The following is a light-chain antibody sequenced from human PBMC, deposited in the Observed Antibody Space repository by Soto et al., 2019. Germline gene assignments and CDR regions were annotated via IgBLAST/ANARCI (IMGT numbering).Light chain of an antibody. CDR3: HQYGNSPYT. CDR1: QTVTSNF. Sequence: EIVLTQSPGTLSLSPGERATLSCRTSQTVTSNFLAWYQHKPGQPPRLLIYGATARATGVPDRFSGSGSGTVFTLTISILEAEDFAVYYCHQYGNSPYTFGQGNKLEI. J-gene: IGKJ2*01. CDR2: GAT. V-gene: IGKV3-20*01.